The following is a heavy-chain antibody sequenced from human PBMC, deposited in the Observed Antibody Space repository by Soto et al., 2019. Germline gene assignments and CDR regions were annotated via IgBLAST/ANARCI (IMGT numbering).Heavy chain of an antibody. Sequence: ASVKVSCKASGGTFSSYAISWARQAPGQGLEWMGGIIPIFGTANYAQKFQGRVTITADESTSTAYMELSSLRSEDTAVYYCARTQDYDYVWGSYRWYYYYYGMDVWGQGTTVTVSS. V-gene: IGHV1-69*13. CDR2: IIPIFGTA. CDR3: ARTQDYDYVWGSYRWYYYYYGMDV. D-gene: IGHD3-16*02. CDR1: GGTFSSYA. J-gene: IGHJ6*02.